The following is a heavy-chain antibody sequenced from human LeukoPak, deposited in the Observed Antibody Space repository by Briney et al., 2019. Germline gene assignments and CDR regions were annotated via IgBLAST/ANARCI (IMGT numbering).Heavy chain of an antibody. D-gene: IGHD5-24*01. V-gene: IGHV5-51*01. J-gene: IGHJ5*01. CDR1: GYSFTTYW. Sequence: GESLKISCKGSGYSFTTYWIGWVRQMPGKGLEWMGIIYPGDSDTRYSPSFQGQVTISADKCVSTAYLQWSSLKASDSGTYYCARAQSCGDGTCYPDSWGQGTLVTVSS. CDR2: IYPGDSDT. CDR3: ARAQSCGDGTCYPDS.